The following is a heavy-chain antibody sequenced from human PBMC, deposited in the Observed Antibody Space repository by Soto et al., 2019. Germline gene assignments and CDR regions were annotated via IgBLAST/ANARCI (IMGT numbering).Heavy chain of an antibody. J-gene: IGHJ4*02. D-gene: IGHD6-19*01. CDR2: IYYSGST. CDR1: GGSISSSSYY. V-gene: IGHV4-39*01. CDR3: SRRSPAVAGYY. Sequence: QLQLQESGPGLVKPSETLSLTCTVSGGSISSSSYYWGWIRQPPGKGLEWIGSIYYSGSTYYNPSLKSRVTISVDTSKNQFSLKLSSVTAADTAVYYCSRRSPAVAGYYWGQGTLVTVSS.